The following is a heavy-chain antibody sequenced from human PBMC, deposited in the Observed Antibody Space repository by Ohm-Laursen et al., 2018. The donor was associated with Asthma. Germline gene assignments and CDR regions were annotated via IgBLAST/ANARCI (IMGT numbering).Heavy chain of an antibody. CDR3: ARASFANDYVWGSYLSGFDY. J-gene: IGHJ4*02. V-gene: IGHV4-31*03. D-gene: IGHD3-16*02. Sequence: SQTLSLTCTVSGGSISSGGYYWSWLRQHPGKGLEWIGYIYYSGSTNYNPSLKSRVTISVDTSKNQFSLKLSSVTAADTAVYYCARASFANDYVWGSYLSGFDYWGQGTLVTVSS. CDR1: GGSISSGGYY. CDR2: IYYSGST.